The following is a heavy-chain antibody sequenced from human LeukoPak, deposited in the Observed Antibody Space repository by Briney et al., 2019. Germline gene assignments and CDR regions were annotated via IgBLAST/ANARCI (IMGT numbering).Heavy chain of an antibody. V-gene: IGHV3-23*01. J-gene: IGHJ5*02. CDR1: GFTFSSYA. CDR3: ARDFAGPDVRGVKGHWFDP. Sequence: GGSLRLSCAASGFTFSSYAMSWVRQAPGKGLEWVSAISGSGGSTYYADSVKGRFTISRDNSKNTLYLQMNSLRAEDTAVYYCARDFAGPDVRGVKGHWFDPWGQGTLVTVSS. D-gene: IGHD3-10*02. CDR2: ISGSGGST.